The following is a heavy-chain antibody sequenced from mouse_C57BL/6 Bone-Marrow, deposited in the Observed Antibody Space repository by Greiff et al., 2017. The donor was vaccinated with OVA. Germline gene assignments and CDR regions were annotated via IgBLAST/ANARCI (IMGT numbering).Heavy chain of an antibody. CDR3: ARPLDYYGSSYWYFDV. J-gene: IGHJ1*03. CDR2: INPNNGGT. D-gene: IGHD1-1*01. V-gene: IGHV1-26*01. Sequence: EVQLQQSGPELVKPGASVKISCKASGYTFTDYYMNWVKQSHGKSLEWIGDINPNNGGTSYNQKFKGKATLTVDKSSSTAYMELHSLTSEDSAVYYCARPLDYYGSSYWYFDVWGTGTTVTVSS. CDR1: GYTFTDYY.